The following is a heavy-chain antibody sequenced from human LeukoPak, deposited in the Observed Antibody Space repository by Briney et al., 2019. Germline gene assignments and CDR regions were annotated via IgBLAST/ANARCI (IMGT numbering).Heavy chain of an antibody. D-gene: IGHD6-19*01. Sequence: GGSLRLSCAASGLTFSSYWMHWVRQAPGKGLVWVSRINSDGSSTSYADSVKGRFTISRDNAKNTLYLQMNSLRAEDTAVYYCARVSIAVAGTKSWGQGTLVTVSS. CDR3: ARVSIAVAGTKS. CDR1: GLTFSSYW. CDR2: INSDGSST. V-gene: IGHV3-74*01. J-gene: IGHJ5*02.